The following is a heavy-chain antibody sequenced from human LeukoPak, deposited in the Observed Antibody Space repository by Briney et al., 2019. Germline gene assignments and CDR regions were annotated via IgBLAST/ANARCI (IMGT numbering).Heavy chain of an antibody. V-gene: IGHV4-39*01. J-gene: IGHJ5*02. CDR3: GIAVAGRGTSWFDP. D-gene: IGHD6-19*01. CDR2: IYYSGST. Sequence: SETLSLTCTVSGGSISSSSYYWGWIRQPPGKGLEWIGSIYYSGSTYYNPSLKSRVTISVDTSKNQFSLKLSSVTAADTAVYYCGIAVAGRGTSWFDPWGQGTLVTVSS. CDR1: GGSISSSSYY.